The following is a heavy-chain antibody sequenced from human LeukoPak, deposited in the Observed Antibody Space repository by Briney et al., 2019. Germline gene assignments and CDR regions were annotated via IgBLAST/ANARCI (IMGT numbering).Heavy chain of an antibody. CDR3: ARGRYCSSTSCYKVYYYYMDV. CDR2: ISAYNGNT. D-gene: IGHD2-2*02. Sequence: ALVKVSCKASGYTFTTYGISWVRQAPGQGLEWMGWISAYNGNTNYAQKLQDRVTMTTDTSTSTAYMELRSLRSDDTAVYYCARGRYCSSTSCYKVYYYYMDVWGKGTTVTVSS. V-gene: IGHV1-18*01. J-gene: IGHJ6*03. CDR1: GYTFTTYG.